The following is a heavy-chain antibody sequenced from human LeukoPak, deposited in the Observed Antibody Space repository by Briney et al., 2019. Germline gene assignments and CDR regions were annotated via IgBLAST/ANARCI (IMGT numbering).Heavy chain of an antibody. J-gene: IGHJ6*03. Sequence: PGGSLRLSCAASGFTVSRNYMNWVRQAPGKGLEWVSIIYSGGRTYYTDSVKGRFTISRDNSKNTLYLQMNSLRAEDTAVYYCARDLYDIVVVPAAQHYYYYYMDVWGKGTTVTISS. CDR3: ARDLYDIVVVPAAQHYYYYYMDV. CDR1: GFTVSRNY. D-gene: IGHD2-2*01. V-gene: IGHV3-53*01. CDR2: IYSGGRT.